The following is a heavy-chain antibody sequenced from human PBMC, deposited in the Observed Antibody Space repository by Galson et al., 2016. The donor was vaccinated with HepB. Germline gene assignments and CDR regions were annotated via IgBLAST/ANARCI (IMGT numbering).Heavy chain of an antibody. CDR1: GGSITSSNW. CDR3: ARHGRGRPLF. Sequence: SETLSLTCAVSGGSITSSNWRNWVRQPPGKGLEWIGEIYHGGSTHYNPSLKSRVTISIDTSKSQVSLRLRSVTATDTAYYYCARHGRGRPLFWGQGILVIVSS. V-gene: IGHV4-4*02. J-gene: IGHJ4*02. D-gene: IGHD2-8*01. CDR2: IYHGGST.